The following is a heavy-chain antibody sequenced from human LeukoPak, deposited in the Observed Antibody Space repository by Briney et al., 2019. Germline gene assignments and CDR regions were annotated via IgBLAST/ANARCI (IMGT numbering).Heavy chain of an antibody. V-gene: IGHV3-74*01. J-gene: IGHJ4*02. CDR1: GFTFSSYS. D-gene: IGHD2-2*01. Sequence: GGSLRLSCAASGFTFSSYSMNWVRQAPGKGLEWVSRINSDGSSTNYADSVRGRFSISRDNAKNTLYLHMNSLRADDTAVYYCARGLSGYASSLGYWGLGTLVTVSS. CDR2: INSDGSST. CDR3: ARGLSGYASSLGY.